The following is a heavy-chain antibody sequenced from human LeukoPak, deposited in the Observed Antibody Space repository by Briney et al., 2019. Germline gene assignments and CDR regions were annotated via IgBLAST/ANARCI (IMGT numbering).Heavy chain of an antibody. D-gene: IGHD2-8*01. CDR3: STDPRLLMY. V-gene: IGHV3-21*04. Sequence: GGSLRLSCAASGFTFSSYEMNWVRQAPGKGLEWVSSISSSSSYIYYADSVKGRFTISRDNAKNSLYLQMNSLRPEDTALYYCSTDPRLLMYWGHGTLVTVSS. CDR1: GFTFSSYE. CDR2: ISSSSSYI. J-gene: IGHJ4*01.